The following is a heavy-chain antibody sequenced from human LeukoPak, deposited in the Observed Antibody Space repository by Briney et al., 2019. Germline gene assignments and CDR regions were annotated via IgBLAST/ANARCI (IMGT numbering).Heavy chain of an antibody. CDR2: IIPIFGTA. Sequence: GASVKVSCKASGYTFTSYAMNWVRQAPGQGLEWMGGIIPIFGTANYAQKFQGRVTITADESTSTAYMELSSLRSEDTAVYYCARLDTVTTGFDYWGQGTLVTVSS. J-gene: IGHJ4*02. V-gene: IGHV1-69*13. D-gene: IGHD4-17*01. CDR1: GYTFTSYA. CDR3: ARLDTVTTGFDY.